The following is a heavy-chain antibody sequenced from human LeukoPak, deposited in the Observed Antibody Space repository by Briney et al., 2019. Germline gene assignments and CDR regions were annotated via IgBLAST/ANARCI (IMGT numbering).Heavy chain of an antibody. CDR2: IYYSGST. CDR1: GGSISSSSYY. Sequence: SETLSLTCTVSGGSISSSSYYWGWIRQPPGKGLEWIGSIYYSGSTYYNPSLKSRVTISVDTSKNQFSLKLSSVTAADTAVYYCARDDSGYEFVEGDAFDIWGQGTMVTVSS. V-gene: IGHV4-39*07. D-gene: IGHD5-12*01. J-gene: IGHJ3*02. CDR3: ARDDSGYEFVEGDAFDI.